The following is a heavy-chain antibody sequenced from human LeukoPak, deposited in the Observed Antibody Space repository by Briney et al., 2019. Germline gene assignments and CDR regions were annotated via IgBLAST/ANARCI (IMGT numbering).Heavy chain of an antibody. D-gene: IGHD2-21*01. CDR1: GFTVSSNS. CDR2: IYGVGNT. J-gene: IGHJ4*02. V-gene: IGHV3-53*01. CDR3: ARRAGDSSDPYDY. Sequence: GASLRLSCTVSGFTVSSNSVSWVRQAPKKGRGWVSFIYGVGNTHYSDSVKGQFTISRDNSNNTLYLRMNSLGAEDTAVYYCARRAGDSSDPYDYWGQGTMVTVSS.